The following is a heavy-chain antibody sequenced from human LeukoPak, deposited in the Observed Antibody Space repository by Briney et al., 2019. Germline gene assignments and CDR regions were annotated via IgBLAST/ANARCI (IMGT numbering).Heavy chain of an antibody. CDR2: ISSGSNTI. V-gene: IGHV3-11*04. J-gene: IGHJ4*02. CDR1: GGSVSSGDYC. D-gene: IGHD6-6*01. Sequence: LSLTCTVSGGSVSSGDYCWRWIRQPPGKGLEWVSYISSGSNTIYYADSVKGRFTISRDNAKNSLYLQMNSLRAEDTAVYYCARECSSSSGRSFDYWGQGTLVTVSS. CDR3: ARECSSSSGRSFDY.